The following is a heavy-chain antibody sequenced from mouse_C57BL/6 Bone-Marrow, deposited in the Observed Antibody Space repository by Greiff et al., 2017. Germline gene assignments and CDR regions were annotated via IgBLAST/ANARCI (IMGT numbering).Heavy chain of an antibody. Sequence: QVQLQQSGAELVRPGTSVKLSCKASGYTFTSYWMHWVKQRPGQGLEWIGVIDPSDSYTNYNQKFKGKATLTVDTSSSTAYMQLSSLTSEDSAVYYCARGIYYGNYLFAYWGQGTLVTVSA. J-gene: IGHJ3*01. CDR1: GYTFTSYW. D-gene: IGHD2-1*01. CDR2: IDPSDSYT. CDR3: ARGIYYGNYLFAY. V-gene: IGHV1-59*01.